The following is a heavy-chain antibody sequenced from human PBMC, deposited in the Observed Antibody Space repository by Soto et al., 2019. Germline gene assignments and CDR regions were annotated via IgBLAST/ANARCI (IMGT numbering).Heavy chain of an antibody. CDR1: GDSIISSDFY. CDR2: IFYLGSS. D-gene: IGHD3-3*02. V-gene: IGHV4-39*01. CDR3: PRHYLALRKNTWFDP. J-gene: IGHJ5*02. Sequence: SETPSLTCTVSGDSIISSDFYWGWVRQPPGKGLEWIGSIFYLGSSYYNPSLKSRVTMSVDTSKNQFSLRLRSVTAADTALYFCPRHYLALRKNTWFDPWGQGIMVTVSS.